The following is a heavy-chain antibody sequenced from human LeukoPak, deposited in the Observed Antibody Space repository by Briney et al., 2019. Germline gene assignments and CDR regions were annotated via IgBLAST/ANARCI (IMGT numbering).Heavy chain of an antibody. J-gene: IGHJ5*02. D-gene: IGHD3-16*01. Sequence: ASVKVSCKASGYTFTGYCMHWVRQAPGQGLEWMAWINPNSRGTNYAQKVQGRVTMTTDTSTSTAYMELRSLRSDDTAVYYCARTSHESVLYWSDPWGQGTLVNVSS. CDR2: INPNSRGT. V-gene: IGHV1-2*02. CDR3: ARTSHESVLYWSDP. CDR1: GYTFTGYC.